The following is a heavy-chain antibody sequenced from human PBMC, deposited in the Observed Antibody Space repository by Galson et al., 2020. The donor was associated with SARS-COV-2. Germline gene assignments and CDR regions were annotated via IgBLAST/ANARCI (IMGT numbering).Heavy chain of an antibody. CDR3: ARDFQRSYYMDI. Sequence: GGSLRLSCVASELTVSDNYMSWVRQAPGKGLEWVSTIYRGGATFDAGPVKGRFIVSRDDSKNTLYLQMYNLRVEDTAVYYCARDFQRSYYMDIWGKGTTVTVSS. CDR2: IYRGGAT. J-gene: IGHJ6*03. V-gene: IGHV3-53*01. CDR1: ELTVSDNY.